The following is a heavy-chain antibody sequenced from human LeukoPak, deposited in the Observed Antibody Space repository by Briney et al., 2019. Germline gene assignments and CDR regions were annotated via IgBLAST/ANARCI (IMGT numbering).Heavy chain of an antibody. CDR2: IDDDGSTT. Sequence: GGSLRLSCVASGFPFNTYWMHWVRHAPGKGLVWVSRIDDDGSTTTYADSVKGRFTISRDNAKNTVYLQMNSLTAEDTAVYYCARDRGYVPDYWGQGTLATVSS. V-gene: IGHV3-74*01. CDR1: GFPFNTYW. D-gene: IGHD5-12*01. J-gene: IGHJ4*02. CDR3: ARDRGYVPDY.